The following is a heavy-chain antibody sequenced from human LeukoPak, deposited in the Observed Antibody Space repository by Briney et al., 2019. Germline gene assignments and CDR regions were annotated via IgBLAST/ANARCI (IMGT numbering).Heavy chain of an antibody. J-gene: IGHJ3*01. Sequence: SETLSLTCTVSGDSINSAIYCWGWIRQPPGKDLEWIGTICHSGNTYYNPSLKSRVTVSVDASKSQLSLRLNSVTAADTSVYYCARYCNAGACSMFKTFDVWGQGTMVTVSS. CDR1: GDSINSAIYC. CDR2: ICHSGNT. V-gene: IGHV4-39*01. CDR3: ARYCNAGACSMFKTFDV. D-gene: IGHD2-15*01.